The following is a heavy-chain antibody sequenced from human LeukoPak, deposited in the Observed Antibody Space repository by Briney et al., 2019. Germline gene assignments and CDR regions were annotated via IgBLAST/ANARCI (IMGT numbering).Heavy chain of an antibody. CDR3: AKARLSSGYYPFDY. CDR2: ISWNSGSI. J-gene: IGHJ4*02. Sequence: GGSLRLSCAASGFTFDDYAMHWVRQAPGKGLEWVSGISWNSGSIGYADSVKGRFTISRDNAKNSLYLQMNSLRAEDTAVYYCAKARLSSGYYPFDYWGQGTLVTVSS. V-gene: IGHV3-9*01. D-gene: IGHD3-22*01. CDR1: GFTFDDYA.